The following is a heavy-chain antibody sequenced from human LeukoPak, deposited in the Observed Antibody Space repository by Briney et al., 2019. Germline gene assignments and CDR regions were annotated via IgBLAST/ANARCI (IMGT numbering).Heavy chain of an antibody. CDR2: ISDSGGST. V-gene: IGHV3-23*01. CDR1: EFTFSSYA. CDR3: AKGFEGAGIAVATH. D-gene: IGHD6-19*01. J-gene: IGHJ4*02. Sequence: PGGSLRLSCAASEFTFSSYAMTWVRQAPGKGLEWVSGISDSGGSTYYADSVKGRFTISRDNSKNTLYLQTNSLRAEDTAVYYCAKGFEGAGIAVATHWGQGTLVTVSS.